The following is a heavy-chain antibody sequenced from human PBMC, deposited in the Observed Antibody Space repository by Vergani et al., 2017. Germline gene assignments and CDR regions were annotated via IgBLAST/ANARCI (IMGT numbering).Heavy chain of an antibody. Sequence: QVQLQESGPGLVKSSETLSLTCSVSFDSIRNLYCNWIRQPPGKGLEWIGSIHYSENTNYNPSLETRVTISGDTSKNQFSLTLTSVTAADTAVYYFASDTHSGQRADRWGQGILVTVTS. CDR2: IHYSENT. V-gene: IGHV4-59*11. CDR1: FDSIRNLY. CDR3: ASDTHSGQRADR. D-gene: IGHD6-19*01. J-gene: IGHJ5*02.